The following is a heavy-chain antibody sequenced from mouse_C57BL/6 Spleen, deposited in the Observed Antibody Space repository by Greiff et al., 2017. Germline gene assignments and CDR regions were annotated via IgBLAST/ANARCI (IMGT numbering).Heavy chain of an antibody. CDR1: GYSITSDY. CDR2: ISYSGST. J-gene: IGHJ1*03. V-gene: IGHV3-8*01. D-gene: IGHD3-2*02. Sequence: EVKLVESGPGLAKPSQTLSLTCSVTGYSITSDYWNWIRKFPGNKLEYMGYISYSGSTYYNPSLKSRISITRDTSKNQYYLQLNSVTTEDTATYYCARYDSSGYGYFDVWGTGTTVTVSS. CDR3: ARYDSSGYGYFDV.